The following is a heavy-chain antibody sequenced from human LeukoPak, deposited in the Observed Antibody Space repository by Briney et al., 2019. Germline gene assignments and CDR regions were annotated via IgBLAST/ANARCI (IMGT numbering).Heavy chain of an antibody. J-gene: IGHJ6*03. V-gene: IGHV4-59*04. CDR3: ARHNMVRGVITYYYYYMDV. CDR2: IYYSGST. Sequence: SETLSLTCAVSGGSISSYCWSWIRQPPGKGLEWIGSIYYSGSTYYNPSLKSRVTISVDTSENQFSLKLSSVTAADPAVYYCARHNMVRGVITYYYYYMDVWGKATTVTISS. CDR1: GGSISSYC. D-gene: IGHD3-10*01.